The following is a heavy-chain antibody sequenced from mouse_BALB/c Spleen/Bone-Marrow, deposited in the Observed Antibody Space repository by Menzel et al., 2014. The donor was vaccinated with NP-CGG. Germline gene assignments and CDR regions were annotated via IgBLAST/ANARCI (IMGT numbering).Heavy chain of an antibody. J-gene: IGHJ4*01. V-gene: IGHV1S81*02. CDR3: SRGRRDALDY. CDR2: INPSNGGT. CDR1: GYTFTSYY. Sequence: VQLQQSGAELVKPGASVKLSCKASGYTFTSYYMYWVKQRPGQGLEWFGEINPSNGGTNFNEKFKSKATLTVDKSSSPAYIQLSSLTSEDSAVYYCSRGRRDALDYWGQRPSVTVSS.